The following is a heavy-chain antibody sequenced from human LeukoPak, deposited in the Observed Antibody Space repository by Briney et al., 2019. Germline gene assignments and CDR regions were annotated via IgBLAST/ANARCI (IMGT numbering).Heavy chain of an antibody. CDR1: GYSIISDYY. Sequence: SETLSLTCIVSGYSIISDYYWGWIRQPPGKELEWIGSIYHTGTTYYNPSLRSQVTISVDTSNNQFSLKLNSMTAADTAVYYCARGQDYGSGSLVDYWGQGTLVTVSS. D-gene: IGHD3-10*01. V-gene: IGHV4-38-2*02. J-gene: IGHJ4*02. CDR2: IYHTGTT. CDR3: ARGQDYGSGSLVDY.